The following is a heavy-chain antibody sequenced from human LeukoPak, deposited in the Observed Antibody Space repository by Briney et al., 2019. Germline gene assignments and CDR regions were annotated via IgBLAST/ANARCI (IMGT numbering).Heavy chain of an antibody. Sequence: TSETLSLTCTVSGXSISSGDYYWSWIRQPPGKGLEWIGHIFYSGSTYYNPSLMRRVTISVDTSKNQFSLKLSSVTAADTAVYYCARERREGGGSWIDYWGRGTLVTVSS. J-gene: IGHJ4*02. D-gene: IGHD6-13*01. V-gene: IGHV4-30-4*01. CDR2: IFYSGST. CDR3: ARERREGGGSWIDY. CDR1: GXSISSGDYY.